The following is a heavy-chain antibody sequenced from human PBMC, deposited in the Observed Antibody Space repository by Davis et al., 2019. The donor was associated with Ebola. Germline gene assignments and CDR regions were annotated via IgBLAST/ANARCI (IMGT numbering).Heavy chain of an antibody. Sequence: PGGSLRLSCTDSVITFSSSAMTLVRQAPGKGLEWVSAISGSGGTTYYAGSVKGRFTVSRDNSKKTMYLQMNSLRAEDTAVYYCARSGLSFGVVKYHYGMDVWGKGTTVTVSS. CDR1: VITFSSSA. J-gene: IGHJ6*04. CDR2: ISGSGGTT. V-gene: IGHV3-23*01. CDR3: ARSGLSFGVVKYHYGMDV. D-gene: IGHD3-3*01.